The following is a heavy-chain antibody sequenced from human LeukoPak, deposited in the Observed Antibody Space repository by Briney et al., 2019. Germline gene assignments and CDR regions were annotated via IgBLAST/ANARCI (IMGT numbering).Heavy chain of an antibody. D-gene: IGHD3-16*01. CDR1: GGSFSGYY. CDR3: ARLRYDVDY. J-gene: IGHJ4*02. CDR2: INHSGST. Sequence: SETLSLTCAVYGGSFSGYYWSWIRQPPGKGLEWIGEINHSGSTNYNPSLKSRVTISVDTSKNQFSLNLSSVTAADTAVYYCARLRYDVDYWGQGTLVTVSS. V-gene: IGHV4-34*01.